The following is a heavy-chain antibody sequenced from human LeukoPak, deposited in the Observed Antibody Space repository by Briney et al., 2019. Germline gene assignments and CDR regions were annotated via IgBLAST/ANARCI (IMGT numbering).Heavy chain of an antibody. Sequence: GGSLRLSCAASGFTVSSNYMSWVRQAPGKGLEWVANINQDGRTKYYVDSMKGRFTVSRDNAKNSLYLQMDSLRAEDTAAYYCATGRGSFWGQGTLVTVSS. J-gene: IGHJ4*02. CDR1: GFTVSSNY. D-gene: IGHD3-10*01. CDR3: ATGRGSF. V-gene: IGHV3-7*01. CDR2: INQDGRTK.